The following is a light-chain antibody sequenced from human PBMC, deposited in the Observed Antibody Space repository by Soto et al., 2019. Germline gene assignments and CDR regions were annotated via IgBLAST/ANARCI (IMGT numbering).Light chain of an antibody. Sequence: EIVMTQSPATLSVSPGERATLSCRASQSISNNLAWYHQRPGQAPRLLIYGASTRGSGIPARFSGSGSGTEFNLSNSSLQSEDCAVYYCQQYNNGWTFAQGFRVEV. CDR2: GAS. CDR3: QQYNNGWT. V-gene: IGKV3-15*01. J-gene: IGKJ1*01. CDR1: QSISNN.